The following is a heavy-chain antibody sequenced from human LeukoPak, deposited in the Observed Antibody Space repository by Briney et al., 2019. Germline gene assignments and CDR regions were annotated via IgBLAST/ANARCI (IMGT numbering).Heavy chain of an antibody. CDR2: ISTSSSYI. CDR1: GFTFSSYS. Sequence: GGSLRLSCAASGFTFSSYSMNWVRQAPGKGLEWVSSISTSSSYIYYADSVKGRFTISRDNAKKSLYLQMNSLRADDTAVYYCARGASVVAGNDNAFDIWGQGTLVTVSS. D-gene: IGHD6-19*01. CDR3: ARGASVVAGNDNAFDI. J-gene: IGHJ3*02. V-gene: IGHV3-21*01.